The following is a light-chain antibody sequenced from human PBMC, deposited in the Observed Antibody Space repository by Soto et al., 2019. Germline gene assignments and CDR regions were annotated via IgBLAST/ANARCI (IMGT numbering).Light chain of an antibody. CDR1: QSVSSIY. CDR2: GAS. V-gene: IGKV3D-7*01. J-gene: IGKJ4*01. CDR3: QQDYNLPT. Sequence: LAPGERVTLSCRASQSVSSIYLTWYQQKPGQAPRLLIYGASTRATSIPARFSGSGSGTDFTLTISSLQPEDFAVYYCQQDYNLPTFGGGTKVDIK.